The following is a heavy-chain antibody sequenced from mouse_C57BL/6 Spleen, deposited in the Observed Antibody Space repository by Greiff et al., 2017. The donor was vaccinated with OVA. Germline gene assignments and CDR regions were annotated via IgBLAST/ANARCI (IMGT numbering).Heavy chain of an antibody. V-gene: IGHV1-82*01. CDR3: ARSITTVEDY. Sequence: VQGVESGPELVKPGASVKISCKASGYAFSSSWMNWVKQRPGKGLEWIGRIYPGDGDTNYNGKFKGKATLTADKSSSTAYMQLSSLTSEDSAVYFCARSITTVEDYWGQGTTLTVSS. CDR2: IYPGDGDT. D-gene: IGHD1-1*01. J-gene: IGHJ2*01. CDR1: GYAFSSSW.